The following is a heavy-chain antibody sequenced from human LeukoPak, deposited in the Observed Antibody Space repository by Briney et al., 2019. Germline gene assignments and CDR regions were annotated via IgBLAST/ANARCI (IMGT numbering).Heavy chain of an antibody. D-gene: IGHD4-11*01. J-gene: IGHJ4*02. CDR3: ARASYSTSEGLDY. Sequence: PGRSLRPSCAASGFTFSSYGMHWVRQAPGKGLEWVAVIWYDGSNKYYADSVKGRFTISRDNSKNTLYLQMNSLRAEDTAVYYCARASYSTSEGLDYWGQGTLVTVSS. CDR1: GFTFSSYG. V-gene: IGHV3-33*01. CDR2: IWYDGSNK.